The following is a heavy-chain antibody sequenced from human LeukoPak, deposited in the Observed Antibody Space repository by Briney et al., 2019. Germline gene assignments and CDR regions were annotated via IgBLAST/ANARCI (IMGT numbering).Heavy chain of an antibody. D-gene: IGHD3-22*01. V-gene: IGHV3-33*01. CDR1: GLTLRNYA. CDR3: ARVNGPNSGYYYTLDL. Sequence: GGSLRLSCAASGLTLRNYAMHWVRQAPGGGLEWVAVIWYDGTEKYYAASVMGRFTIPRDSSENTLYLQMNGLRTEDTGVYYCARVNGPNSGYYYTLDLWGQGTPVTVSS. J-gene: IGHJ5*02. CDR2: IWYDGTEK.